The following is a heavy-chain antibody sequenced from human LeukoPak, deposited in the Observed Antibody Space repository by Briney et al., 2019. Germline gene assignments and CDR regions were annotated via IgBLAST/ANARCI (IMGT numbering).Heavy chain of an antibody. Sequence: GGSLRLSCAASGFTFSSYAMHWVRQAPGKGLEWVAVISYDGSNKYYADSVKGRFTISRDNSKNTLYLQVNSLRVEDTAVYYCARDLHCSGGTCYSYSSHRNWFDPWGQGTLSPSPQ. D-gene: IGHD2-15*01. V-gene: IGHV3-30*04. J-gene: IGHJ5*02. CDR3: ARDLHCSGGTCYSYSSHRNWFDP. CDR1: GFTFSSYA. CDR2: ISYDGSNK.